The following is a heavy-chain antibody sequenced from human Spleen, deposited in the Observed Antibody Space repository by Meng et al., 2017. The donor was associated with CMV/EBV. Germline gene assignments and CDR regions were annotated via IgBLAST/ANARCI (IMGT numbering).Heavy chain of an antibody. D-gene: IGHD3-10*01. J-gene: IGHJ4*02. Sequence: GGSLRLSCAASGFTFSSYWMSWVRQAPGKGLEWVSCISSISSDIYYAASVEGRFTISRDNAKNLLYLQMNSLRAEDTAVYYCARTSGGFDYWGQGTLVTVSS. CDR1: GFTFSSYW. CDR2: ISSISSDI. CDR3: ARTSGGFDY. V-gene: IGHV3-21*01.